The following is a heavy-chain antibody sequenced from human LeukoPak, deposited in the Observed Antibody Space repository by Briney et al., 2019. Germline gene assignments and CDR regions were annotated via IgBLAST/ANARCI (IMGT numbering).Heavy chain of an antibody. D-gene: IGHD3-3*01. V-gene: IGHV3-30-3*01. CDR1: GFTFNSYT. Sequence: PGRSLRLSCAASGFTFNSYTMHWVRQAPGKGLEWVALISLDGSYKFYADSVKGRFTISRDNSKSTLYLQMSSLRHEDTAVYYCARELGITIFGVVIGGFDYWGQGTLVTVSS. J-gene: IGHJ4*02. CDR3: ARELGITIFGVVIGGFDY. CDR2: ISLDGSYK.